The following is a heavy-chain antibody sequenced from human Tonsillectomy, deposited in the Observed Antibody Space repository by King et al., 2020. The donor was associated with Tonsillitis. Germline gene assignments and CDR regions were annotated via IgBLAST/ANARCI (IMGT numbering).Heavy chain of an antibody. J-gene: IGHJ4*02. CDR3: ATHLGGGSFDD. Sequence: VQLVESGGGLVQPGGSLRLSCTASGFSFKSSWMSWVRQAPGKGLEWMANIRQDGGEKYYLDSVRGRFTISRDKAKNSLYLEMYRLRVEDTAVYYCATHLGGGSFDDWGQGTLVTVSS. D-gene: IGHD2-15*01. V-gene: IGHV3-7*03. CDR1: GFSFKSSW. CDR2: IRQDGGEK.